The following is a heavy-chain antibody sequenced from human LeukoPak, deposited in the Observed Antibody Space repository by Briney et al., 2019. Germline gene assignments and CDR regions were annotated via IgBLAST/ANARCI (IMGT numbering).Heavy chain of an antibody. J-gene: IGHJ4*02. D-gene: IGHD5-12*01. CDR1: RFTFSSYW. V-gene: IGHV3-7*05. CDR2: IKQDGSEK. CDR3: AREGGYGGVFDY. Sequence: GGSLRLSCAASRFTFSSYWMTWVRQAPGKGLEWVANIKQDGSEKYYVGSVKGRFTISRDNTKNLLYLQMNSLRAEDTAVYYCAREGGYGGVFDYWGQGTLVTVSS.